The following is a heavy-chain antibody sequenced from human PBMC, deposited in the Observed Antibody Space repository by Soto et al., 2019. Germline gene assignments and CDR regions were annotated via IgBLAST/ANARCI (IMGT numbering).Heavy chain of an antibody. CDR1: GFTFSSYD. V-gene: IGHV3-13*01. CDR3: ARGGNIYSSTLPLGDYYGMDV. D-gene: IGHD6-13*01. J-gene: IGHJ6*02. CDR2: IGTAGDT. Sequence: EVQLVESGGGLVQPGGSLRLSCAASGFTFSSYDMHWVRQATGKGLEWVSAIGTAGDTYYPGSVKGRFTISRENAKNSLYLQMNSLRAEDTAVYYCARGGNIYSSTLPLGDYYGMDVWGQGTTVTVSS.